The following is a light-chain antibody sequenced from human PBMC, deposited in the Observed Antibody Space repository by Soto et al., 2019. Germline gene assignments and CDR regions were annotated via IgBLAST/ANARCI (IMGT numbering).Light chain of an antibody. V-gene: IGKV1-5*03. CDR2: KAS. CDR3: QHYASFSGT. J-gene: IGKJ1*01. Sequence: DIQMSQSPSTLSGSVGDRVTSTCRASQTISSWLAWYQQKPGKAPKLLIYKASTLRSGVPSRFSGSGSGTEFTLTISSLQPDDFATYYCQHYASFSGTFGQGTKVDIK. CDR1: QTISSW.